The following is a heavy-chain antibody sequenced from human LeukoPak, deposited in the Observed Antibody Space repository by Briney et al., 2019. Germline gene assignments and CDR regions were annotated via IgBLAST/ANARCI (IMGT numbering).Heavy chain of an antibody. CDR3: ASQGEYYDRHVDY. CDR1: GFTFSSYA. CDR2: ISYDGSNK. V-gene: IGHV3-30-3*01. Sequence: PGGSLRLSCAASGFTFSSYAMHWVRQAPGKGLEWVAVISYDGSNKYYADSVKGRFTISRDNSKNTLYLQMNSLRAEDTAVYYCASQGEYYDRHVDYWGQGTLVTVSS. J-gene: IGHJ4*02. D-gene: IGHD3-22*01.